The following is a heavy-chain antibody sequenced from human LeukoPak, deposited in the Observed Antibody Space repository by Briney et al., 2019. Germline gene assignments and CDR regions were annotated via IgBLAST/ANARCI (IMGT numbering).Heavy chain of an antibody. CDR1: GGSISSSSFY. CDR2: IYTSGST. D-gene: IGHD3-22*01. Sequence: MSSETLSLTCTVSGGSISSSSFYWSWIRRPAGKGLEWIGRIYTSGSTKYNPSLKSRVTMSVDTSKNQFSLKLTSVTAADTAVYYCAREAEKFVGYASSGYYPRNYWYFDLWGRGTLVIVSS. CDR3: AREAEKFVGYASSGYYPRNYWYFDL. V-gene: IGHV4-61*02. J-gene: IGHJ2*01.